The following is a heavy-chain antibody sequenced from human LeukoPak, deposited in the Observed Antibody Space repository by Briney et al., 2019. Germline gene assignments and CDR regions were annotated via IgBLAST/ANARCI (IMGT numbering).Heavy chain of an antibody. CDR1: GYXFTGYY. Sequence: ASVKVSCKASGYXFTGYYIHWVRQAPGQGLEWMGWIHPGRGDTNYAQKFQGRVSLTRDTSISTAYMELSGLTSDDTAVYFCARDHNWGPDYWGQGTLVSVSS. CDR2: IHPGRGDT. V-gene: IGHV1-2*02. J-gene: IGHJ4*02. CDR3: ARDHNWGPDY. D-gene: IGHD7-27*01.